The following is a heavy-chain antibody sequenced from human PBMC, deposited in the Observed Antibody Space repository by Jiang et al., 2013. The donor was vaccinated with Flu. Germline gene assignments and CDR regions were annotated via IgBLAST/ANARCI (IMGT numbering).Heavy chain of an antibody. Sequence: KPSQTLSLTCTVSGGSISSGSYYWSWIRQPAGKGLEWIGRIYTSGSTNYNPSLKSRVTISVDTSKNQFSLKLSSVTAADTAVYYCARQEGTLVRGTLYYFDYWGQGILVTVSS. J-gene: IGHJ4*02. V-gene: IGHV4-61*02. D-gene: IGHD3-10*01. CDR1: GGSISSGSYY. CDR3: ARQEGTLVRGTLYYFDY. CDR2: IYTSGST.